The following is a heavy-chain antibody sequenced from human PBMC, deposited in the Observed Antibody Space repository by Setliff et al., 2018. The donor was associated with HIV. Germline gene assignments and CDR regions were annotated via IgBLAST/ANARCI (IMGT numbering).Heavy chain of an antibody. V-gene: IGHV1-46*01. Sequence: ASVKVSCKASGYTFTSYYMHWVRQAPGQGLEWMGIINPSGGSTSYAQKFQGRVTITTDESTNTVYMELSSLRSDDTAVYYCATYHYYDSSAYYIDLYYLDYWGQGTLVTVS. CDR1: GYTFTSYY. J-gene: IGHJ4*02. CDR3: ATYHYYDSSAYYIDLYYLDY. D-gene: IGHD3-22*01. CDR2: INPSGGST.